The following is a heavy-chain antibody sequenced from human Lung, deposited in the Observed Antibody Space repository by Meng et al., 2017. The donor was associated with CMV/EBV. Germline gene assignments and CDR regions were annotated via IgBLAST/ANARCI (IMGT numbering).Heavy chain of an antibody. CDR2: INYSGSI. J-gene: IGHJ5*02. CDR3: ARGSGSFYNWFDT. Sequence: QLQMQESGPGLVKPSETLSLTCTVSGGSISSRSYYWGWIRQPPGKGLEWIGSINYSGSIYQNPSLKSRVTISVDTSKNQFSLKVRSVTAADTAVYYCARGSGSFYNWFDTWDQGTLVTVAS. V-gene: IGHV4-39*07. CDR1: GGSISSRSYY. D-gene: IGHD5-12*01.